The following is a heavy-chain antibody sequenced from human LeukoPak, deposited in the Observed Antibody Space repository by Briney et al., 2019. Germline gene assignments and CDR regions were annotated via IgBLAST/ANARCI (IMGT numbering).Heavy chain of an antibody. CDR3: ARDHCSSTSCYIVLGAFDI. D-gene: IGHD2-2*02. CDR2: ISAYNGNT. J-gene: IGHJ3*02. CDR1: GYTFTSYG. Sequence: ASVKVSCKASGYTFTSYGISWVRQAPGQGLEWMGWISAYNGNTNYAQKLQGRVTMTTDTSTSTAYMELRSLRSDDTAVYYCARDHCSSTSCYIVLGAFDIWGQGTMVTVSS. V-gene: IGHV1-18*01.